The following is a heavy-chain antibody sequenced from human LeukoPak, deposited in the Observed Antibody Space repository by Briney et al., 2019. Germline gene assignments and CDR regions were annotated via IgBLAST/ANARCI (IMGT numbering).Heavy chain of an antibody. Sequence: PGGSLRLSCAASGFTLSSYSMNWVRQAPGKGLEWVAVISYDGSNKYYADSVKGRFTISRDNSKNTLYLQMNSLRAEDTAVYYCAKMSTGEHFDYWGQGTLVTVSS. D-gene: IGHD1-14*01. CDR3: AKMSTGEHFDY. J-gene: IGHJ4*02. CDR1: GFTLSSYS. CDR2: ISYDGSNK. V-gene: IGHV3-30*18.